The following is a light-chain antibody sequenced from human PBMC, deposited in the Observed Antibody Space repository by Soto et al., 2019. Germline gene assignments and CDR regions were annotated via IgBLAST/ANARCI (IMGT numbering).Light chain of an antibody. Sequence: DIPMTQSPSSLSASVGDRVTITCRASQGISDYLAWYQQKPGKVPKLLIYAASTLQSGIPTRFSGSGSGTDFTLTISSLQPEDVASYYCQKYDNAPLTFGGGTKVEIK. J-gene: IGKJ4*01. V-gene: IGKV1-27*01. CDR2: AAS. CDR3: QKYDNAPLT. CDR1: QGISDY.